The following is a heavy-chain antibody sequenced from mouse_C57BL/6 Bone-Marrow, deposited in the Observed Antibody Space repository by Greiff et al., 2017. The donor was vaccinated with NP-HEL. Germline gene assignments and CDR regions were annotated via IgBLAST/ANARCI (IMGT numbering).Heavy chain of an antibody. CDR2: IYPGDGDT. CDR3: ARYATVPWYFDV. J-gene: IGHJ1*03. D-gene: IGHD1-1*01. CDR1: GYAFSSYW. V-gene: IGHV1-80*01. Sequence: LVESGAELVKPGASVKISCKASGYAFSSYWMNWVKQRPGKGLEWIGQIYPGDGDTNYNGKFKGKATRTADKSSSTAYMQLSSLTSEDSAVYFCARYATVPWYFDVWGTGTTVTVSS.